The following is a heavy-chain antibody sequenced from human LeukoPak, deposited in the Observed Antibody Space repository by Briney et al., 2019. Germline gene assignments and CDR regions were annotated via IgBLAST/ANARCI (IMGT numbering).Heavy chain of an antibody. CDR1: GFTFSNYG. J-gene: IGHJ4*02. CDR3: AKDGLGGELLDY. V-gene: IGHV3-30*18. Sequence: GGSLRLSCAVSGFTFSNYGMHWVRQAPGKGLEWVAVISFDGSHKYYADSVKGRFTISRDNSKNTLSLQMNSLRTEDTSMYYCAKDGLGGELLDYWGQGTLVTVSS. D-gene: IGHD1-26*01. CDR2: ISFDGSHK.